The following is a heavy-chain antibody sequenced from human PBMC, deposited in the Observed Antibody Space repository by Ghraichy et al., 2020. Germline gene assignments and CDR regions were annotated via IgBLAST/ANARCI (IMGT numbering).Heavy chain of an antibody. CDR1: GGSISSGSYY. CDR3: ARGNIGVVPAAIYYYYGMDV. V-gene: IGHV4-61*02. Sequence: SETLSLTCTVSGGSISSGSYYWSWIRQPAGKGLEWIGRIYTSGSTNYNPSLKSRVTISVDTSKNQFSLKLSSVTAADTAVDYCARGNIGVVPAAIYYYYGMDVWGQGTTVTVSS. J-gene: IGHJ6*02. D-gene: IGHD2-2*02. CDR2: IYTSGST.